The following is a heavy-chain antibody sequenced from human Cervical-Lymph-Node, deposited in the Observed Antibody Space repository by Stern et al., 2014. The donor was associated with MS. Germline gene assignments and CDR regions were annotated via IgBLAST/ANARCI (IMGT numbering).Heavy chain of an antibody. J-gene: IGHJ4*02. V-gene: IGHV3-73*02. Sequence: EVQLVESGGGLVQPGGSLKLSCAASGFTFSGSAIHWVRQASGKGLEWVGRIRSKANNYATAYAASVKGRFTISRDDSENMAYLQMNSLKTEDTAVYYCTRPNEVAVATFWGQGTLVTVSS. CDR1: GFTFSGSA. D-gene: IGHD6-19*01. CDR2: IRSKANNYAT. CDR3: TRPNEVAVATF.